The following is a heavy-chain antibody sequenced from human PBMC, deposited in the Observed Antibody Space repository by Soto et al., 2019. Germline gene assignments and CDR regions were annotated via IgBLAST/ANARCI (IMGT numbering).Heavy chain of an antibody. CDR2: ISAYNGNT. CDR1: GYTFTSYG. Sequence: ASVKVSCKASGYTFTSYGISWVRQAPGQGLEWMGWISAYNGNTNYAQKLQGRVTMTTDTSTSTAYMELRSLRSDDTAVYYCGRVLCGGSCYYYYYGMDVWGQGTTVTVSS. V-gene: IGHV1-18*01. D-gene: IGHD2-15*01. J-gene: IGHJ6*02. CDR3: GRVLCGGSCYYYYYGMDV.